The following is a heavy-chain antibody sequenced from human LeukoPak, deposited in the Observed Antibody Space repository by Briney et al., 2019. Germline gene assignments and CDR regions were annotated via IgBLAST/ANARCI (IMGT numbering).Heavy chain of an antibody. CDR3: ARVDIVVVVAANWFDP. V-gene: IGHV1-18*01. J-gene: IGHJ5*02. CDR2: ISAYNGNT. Sequence: ASVKVSCKASGYTFTSYGISWVRQAPGQGLEWMGWISAYNGNTSYAQKLQGRVTMTTDTSTSTAYMELRSLRSDDTAVYYCARVDIVVVVAANWFDPWDQGTLVTVSS. CDR1: GYTFTSYG. D-gene: IGHD2-15*01.